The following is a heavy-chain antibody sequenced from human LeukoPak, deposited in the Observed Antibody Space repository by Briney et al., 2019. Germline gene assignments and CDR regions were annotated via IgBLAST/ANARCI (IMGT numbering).Heavy chain of an antibody. CDR1: GDSINSLDL. J-gene: IGHJ4*02. V-gene: IGHV4-4*02. CDR3: AGLVGRYSSGLYYYYFDY. CDR2: MYLSGTT. Sequence: PSETLSLTCTVSGDSINSLDLWSWVRQPPGKGLEWIGEMYLSGTTHSNPTVKSRVTISIDKSKNQFFLNLSSVTAADTAVYYCAGLVGRYSSGLYYYYFDYWGQGTLVTVSS. D-gene: IGHD3-22*01.